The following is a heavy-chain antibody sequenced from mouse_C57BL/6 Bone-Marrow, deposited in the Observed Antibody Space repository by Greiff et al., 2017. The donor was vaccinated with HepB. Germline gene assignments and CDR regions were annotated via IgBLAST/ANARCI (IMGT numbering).Heavy chain of an antibody. CDR3: ADIYYGNYERFYYAMDY. Sequence: VQLQQSGAELARPGASVKLSCKASGYTFTSYGISWVKQRTGQGLEWIGEIYPRSGNTYYNEKFKGKATLTADKSSSTAYMELRSLTSEDSAVYFCADIYYGNYERFYYAMDYWGQGTSVTVSS. CDR2: IYPRSGNT. D-gene: IGHD2-1*01. CDR1: GYTFTSYG. J-gene: IGHJ4*01. V-gene: IGHV1-81*01.